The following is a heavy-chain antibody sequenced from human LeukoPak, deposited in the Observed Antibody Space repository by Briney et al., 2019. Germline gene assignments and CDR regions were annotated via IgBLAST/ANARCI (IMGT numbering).Heavy chain of an antibody. D-gene: IGHD2-2*01. J-gene: IGHJ6*02. V-gene: IGHV1-18*01. CDR3: ARDDIVVVPAPPYYYYYGMDV. CDR1: GYTFTSYG. CDR2: ISAYNGNT. Sequence: ASVKVSCKASGYTFTSYGISWVRQAPGQGLEWMGWISAYNGNTNYAQKLQGRVTMTPDTSTSTAYMELRSLRSDDTVVYYCARDDIVVVPAPPYYYYYGMDVWGQGTTVTVSS.